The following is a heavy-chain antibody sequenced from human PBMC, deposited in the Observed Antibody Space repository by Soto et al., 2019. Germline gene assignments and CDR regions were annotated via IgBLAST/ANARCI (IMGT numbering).Heavy chain of an antibody. Sequence: ASVKVSCKASGYTFTTYDIHWVRQVTGQGLEWIGWMNPYNGNTGSTQKFQGRVTMTRNTSISTVYMELTSLRSEDTAVYYCARRKERSGPHYFDYWGQGSLVTVSS. CDR1: GYTFTTYD. J-gene: IGHJ4*02. CDR3: ARRKERSGPHYFDY. CDR2: MNPYNGNT. V-gene: IGHV1-8*01. D-gene: IGHD6-25*01.